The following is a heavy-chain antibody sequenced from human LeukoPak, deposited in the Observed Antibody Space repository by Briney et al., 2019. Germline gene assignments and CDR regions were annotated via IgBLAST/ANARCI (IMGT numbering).Heavy chain of an antibody. Sequence: ASVKVSCKASGGTFSSYAISWVRQAPGQGLEWMGGIIPIFGTANYAQKFQGRATITADESTSTAYMELSSLRSEDTAVYYCARSMVRAHDAFDIWGQGTMVTVSS. CDR1: GGTFSSYA. J-gene: IGHJ3*02. V-gene: IGHV1-69*13. D-gene: IGHD3-10*01. CDR2: IIPIFGTA. CDR3: ARSMVRAHDAFDI.